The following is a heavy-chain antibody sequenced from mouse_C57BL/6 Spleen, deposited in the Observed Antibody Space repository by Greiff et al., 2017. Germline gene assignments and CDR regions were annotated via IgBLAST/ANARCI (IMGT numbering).Heavy chain of an antibody. D-gene: IGHD2-1*01. CDR1: GYTFTDYE. CDR3: TRLGGNSLYAMDY. V-gene: IGHV1-15*01. CDR2: IDPETGGT. J-gene: IGHJ4*01. Sequence: QVQLKQSGAELVRPGASVTLSCKASGYTFTDYEMHWVKQTPVHGLEWIGAIDPETGGTAYNQKFKGKAILTADKSSSTAYMELRSLTSEDSAVYYCTRLGGNSLYAMDYWGQGTSVTVSS.